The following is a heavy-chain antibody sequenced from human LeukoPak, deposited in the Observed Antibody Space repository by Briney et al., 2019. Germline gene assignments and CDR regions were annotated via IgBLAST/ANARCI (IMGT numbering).Heavy chain of an antibody. D-gene: IGHD5-12*01. CDR2: INHSGST. V-gene: IGHV4-34*01. Sequence: SETLSLTCAVYGGSFSGYYWSWIRQPPGKGLEWIGEINHSGSTNYNPSLKSRVAISVDTSKNQFSLKLSSVTVADTAVYYCASQIVPSSDFDYWGQGTLVTVSS. J-gene: IGHJ4*02. CDR3: ASQIVPSSDFDY. CDR1: GGSFSGYY.